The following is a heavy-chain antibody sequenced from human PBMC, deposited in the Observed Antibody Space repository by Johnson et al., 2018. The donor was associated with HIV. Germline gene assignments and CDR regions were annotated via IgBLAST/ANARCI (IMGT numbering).Heavy chain of an antibody. CDR1: GFTVSSNY. V-gene: IGHV3-66*02. CDR2: IYSGGST. CDR3: ARDQCGGDCYNAFDI. D-gene: IGHD2-21*01. J-gene: IGHJ3*02. Sequence: VQLVESGGGLVQPGGSLRLSCAASGFTVSSNYMSWVRQAPGKGLEWVSVIYSGGSTYYADSVKGRFTISRDNSKNTLYLQRNSLRAEDTALYYCARDQCGGDCYNAFDIWGQGTMVTVSS.